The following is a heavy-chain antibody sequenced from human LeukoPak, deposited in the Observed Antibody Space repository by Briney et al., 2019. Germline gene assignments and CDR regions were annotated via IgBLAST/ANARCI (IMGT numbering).Heavy chain of an antibody. CDR3: ARDPYVGASYAFDI. J-gene: IGHJ3*02. D-gene: IGHD1-26*01. V-gene: IGHV1-2*02. Sequence: ASVKVSCKASGYTFTGYYMHWVRQAPGQGLEWMGWINPSSGGTNYAQKFQGRVTMTRDTSISTAYMELSRLRSDDTAVYYCARDPYVGASYAFDIWGQGTMVTVSS. CDR1: GYTFTGYY. CDR2: INPSSGGT.